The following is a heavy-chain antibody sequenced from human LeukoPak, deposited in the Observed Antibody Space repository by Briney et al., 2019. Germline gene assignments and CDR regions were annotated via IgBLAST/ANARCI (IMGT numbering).Heavy chain of an antibody. D-gene: IGHD6-19*01. J-gene: IGHJ4*02. V-gene: IGHV4-39*01. CDR3: ARLGSGSSSGWYYFDY. CDR1: GGSISSSSYY. Sequence: KPSETLSLTCTVSGGSISSSSYYWGWIRQPPGKGLEWIGSIYYSGSTYYNPSLKSRVTISVDTSKNQFSLKLSSVTAADTAVYYCARLGSGSSSGWYYFDYWGQGTLVTVSS. CDR2: IYYSGST.